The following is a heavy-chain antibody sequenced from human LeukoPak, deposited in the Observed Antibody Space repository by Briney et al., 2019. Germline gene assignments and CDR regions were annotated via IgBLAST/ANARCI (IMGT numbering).Heavy chain of an antibody. J-gene: IGHJ3*02. V-gene: IGHV1-24*01. D-gene: IGHD4-17*01. Sequence: ASVKVSCKVSGYTLTELSMHWVRQAPGKGLEWMGGFDPEDGETIYAQKFQGRVTMTEDTSTDTAYMELSSLRSEDTAVYYCATETTTVTKAARWFAFDIWGQGTMVTVSS. CDR2: FDPEDGET. CDR1: GYTLTELS. CDR3: ATETTTVTKAARWFAFDI.